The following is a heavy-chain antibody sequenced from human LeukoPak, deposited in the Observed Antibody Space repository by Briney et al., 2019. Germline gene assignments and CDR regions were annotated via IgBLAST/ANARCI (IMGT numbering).Heavy chain of an antibody. CDR2: IYSDGST. CDR3: ARGYCSDWSLWD. CDR1: GFTVSRNY. Sequence: QTGGSLRLSCAVSGFTVSRNYMSWVRQAPGKGLEWVSVIYSDGSTYYVDSVKGRFTISRQSSENTLYLQMNSLRAEDTAVYYCARGYCSDWSLWDWGQGTLVTVSS. D-gene: IGHD6-13*01. V-gene: IGHV3-53*04. J-gene: IGHJ4*02.